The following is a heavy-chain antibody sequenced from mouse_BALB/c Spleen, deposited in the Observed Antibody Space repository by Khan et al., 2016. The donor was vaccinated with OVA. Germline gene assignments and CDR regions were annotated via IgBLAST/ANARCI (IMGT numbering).Heavy chain of an antibody. CDR3: ARGAPATYSFDY. Sequence: EVQLQESGPGLVKPSQSLSLTCSVTGYSITSGYYWNWIRQFPGNKLEWMCYISYDGSNNYNPSLKTRISITSDTSKNQFLLKLNSVTTEDTATYYCARGAPATYSFDYWGQGTTLTVAS. CDR1: GYSITSGYY. D-gene: IGHD1-2*01. J-gene: IGHJ2*01. V-gene: IGHV3-6*02. CDR2: ISYDGSN.